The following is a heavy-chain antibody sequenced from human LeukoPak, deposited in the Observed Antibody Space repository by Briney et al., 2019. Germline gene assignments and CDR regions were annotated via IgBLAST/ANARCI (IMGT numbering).Heavy chain of an antibody. CDR2: VVGSGGST. D-gene: IGHD2-2*01. Sequence: PGGSLRLSCAASGFNFGSYAMTWVRQAAGKELEWVSSVVGSGGSTYYADSVKGRLTISRDNSKNTLYLQMNSLRAEDTAVYYCAKGGWCSSTSCYADYWGQGTLVTVSS. CDR1: GFNFGSYA. V-gene: IGHV3-23*01. CDR3: AKGGWCSSTSCYADY. J-gene: IGHJ4*02.